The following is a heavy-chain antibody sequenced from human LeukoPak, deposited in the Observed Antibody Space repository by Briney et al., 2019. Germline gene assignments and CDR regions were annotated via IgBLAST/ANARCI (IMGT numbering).Heavy chain of an antibody. CDR1: GFTFSSYA. Sequence: PGGSLRLSCAASGFTFSSYAMSWVRQAPGKGLEWVSAISGSGGSTYYADSVKGRFTISRDNSKNTLYLQMNSLRAEDTAVYYCAKEHSSSWSWGGSYFDYWGQGTLVTVSS. J-gene: IGHJ4*02. CDR2: ISGSGGST. CDR3: AKEHSSSWSWGGSYFDY. V-gene: IGHV3-23*01. D-gene: IGHD6-13*01.